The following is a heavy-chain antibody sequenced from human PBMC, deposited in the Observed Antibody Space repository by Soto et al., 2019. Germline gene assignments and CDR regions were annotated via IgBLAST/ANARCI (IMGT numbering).Heavy chain of an antibody. CDR1: GFTFSSFG. J-gene: IGHJ4*02. Sequence: QVLLVESGGGVVQPGRSLRISCAVSGFTFSSFGMHWVRKAPGKGREWVAVISDDGSSKHYADSLKGRFTISRDNSNNTLYLQMDSLGPEDTAVYYCAKDRWGDFGDLNLPGYWGQGTLVTVSS. D-gene: IGHD4-17*01. CDR2: ISDDGSSK. CDR3: AKDRWGDFGDLNLPGY. V-gene: IGHV3-30*18.